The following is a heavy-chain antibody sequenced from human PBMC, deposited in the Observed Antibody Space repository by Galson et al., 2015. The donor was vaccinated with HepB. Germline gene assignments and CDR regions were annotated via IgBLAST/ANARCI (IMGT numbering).Heavy chain of an antibody. CDR1: GFSFSSHG. CDR2: IWYDGSKK. J-gene: IGHJ4*02. Sequence: SLRLSCAATGFSFSSHGFYWVRQAPGKGLEWVALIWYDGSKKYYADSVKGRFTISRDDSKNTLYLQMNSLRVEDTAVYHCARDISLGALDHWGQGTQVTVSS. CDR3: ARDISLGALDH. D-gene: IGHD3-16*01. V-gene: IGHV3-33*07.